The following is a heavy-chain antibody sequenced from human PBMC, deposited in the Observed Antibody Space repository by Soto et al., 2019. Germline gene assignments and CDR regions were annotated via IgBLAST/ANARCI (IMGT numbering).Heavy chain of an antibody. D-gene: IGHD3-3*01. CDR3: ARSYPNTIFGVVPSRGLDV. CDR1: GGSISRNY. J-gene: IGHJ6*02. Sequence: PSETLSLTCIVSGGSISRNYWSWIRQPPGKGLEWIGYIYYTGSTNFNPSLKSRVIISVDTSKNQFSLKLSSVTAADTAVYYCARSYPNTIFGVVPSRGLDVWGQGTTVTVSS. CDR2: IYYTGST. V-gene: IGHV4-59*01.